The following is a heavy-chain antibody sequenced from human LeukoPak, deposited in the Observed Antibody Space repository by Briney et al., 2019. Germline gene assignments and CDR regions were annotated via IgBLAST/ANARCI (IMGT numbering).Heavy chain of an antibody. J-gene: IGHJ5*01. D-gene: IGHD3-9*01. V-gene: IGHV3-7*04. Sequence: PGGSLRLSCAASRFTFSSYSMNWVRQAPGKGLEWVANIKQDGSEKYYVDSVKGRFTISRDNAKNSLYLQMNSLRAEDTAVYYCAKDVSRILTGARNSFDSWGQGTLVTVSS. CDR2: IKQDGSEK. CDR1: RFTFSSYS. CDR3: AKDVSRILTGARNSFDS.